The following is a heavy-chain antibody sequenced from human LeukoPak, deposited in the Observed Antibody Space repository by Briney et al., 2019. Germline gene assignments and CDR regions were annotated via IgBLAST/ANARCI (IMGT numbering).Heavy chain of an antibody. CDR2: IYYSGST. CDR3: ARVWFGGNWFDP. Sequence: NPSQTLSLTCTVSGGSISSGGYYWSWIRQHPGKGLEWIGYIYYSGSTYYNPSLKSRVTISVDTSKNQFSLKLSSVTAADTAVYYCARVWFGGNWFDPWGQGTLVTVSS. J-gene: IGHJ5*02. D-gene: IGHD3-10*01. V-gene: IGHV4-31*03. CDR1: GGSISSGGYY.